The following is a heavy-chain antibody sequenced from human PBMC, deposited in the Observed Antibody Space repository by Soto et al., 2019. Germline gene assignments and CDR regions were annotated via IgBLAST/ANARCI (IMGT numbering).Heavy chain of an antibody. CDR3: AGEIRFLEWSSYGMDV. Sequence: SETLSLTCTVSGGSISSISYYWGWIRQPPGKGVEWMGSIYYSGSTYGNPSFNSRVTLSVDTDKNLFCLKRSSLTAAYTALYYCAGEIRFLEWSSYGMDVWGQGSSVTVSS. CDR1: GGSISSISYY. D-gene: IGHD3-3*01. V-gene: IGHV4-39*01. CDR2: IYYSGST. J-gene: IGHJ6*02.